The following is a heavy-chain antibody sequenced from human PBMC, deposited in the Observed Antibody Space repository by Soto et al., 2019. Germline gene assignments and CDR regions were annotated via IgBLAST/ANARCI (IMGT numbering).Heavy chain of an antibody. CDR2: IKSKTDGGTT. J-gene: IGHJ4*02. CDR1: GFTFSNSW. V-gene: IGHV3-15*01. CDR3: TTRPGYRGRWYGFHER. Sequence: RGSLRLSCASSGFTFSNSWMSWVRQAPGKGLEWVGRIKSKTDGGTTDYAATVKGRLTISRDDSKNTLYLQMNSLKTEDTAVYYCTTRPGYRGRWYGFHERWGQGKMVTVSS. D-gene: IGHD6-13*01.